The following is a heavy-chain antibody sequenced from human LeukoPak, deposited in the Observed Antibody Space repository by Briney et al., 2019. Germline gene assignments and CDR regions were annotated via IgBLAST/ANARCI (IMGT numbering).Heavy chain of an antibody. J-gene: IGHJ3*02. Sequence: GGSLRLSCAASGFTFSSYWMNCVRQAPGKGLEWVANIKQDGSDKYYVDSVKGRFTISRDNAKNSLYLQMNSLRAEDTAVYFCARDLLGPFDIWGQGTMVTVSS. CDR2: IKQDGSDK. CDR1: GFTFSSYW. D-gene: IGHD3-16*01. V-gene: IGHV3-7*04. CDR3: ARDLLGPFDI.